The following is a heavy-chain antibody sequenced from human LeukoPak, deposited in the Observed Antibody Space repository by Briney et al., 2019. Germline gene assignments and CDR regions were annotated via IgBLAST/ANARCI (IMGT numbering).Heavy chain of an antibody. CDR2: IIPILGIA. CDR1: GYTFTGYY. D-gene: IGHD5-12*01. J-gene: IGHJ6*02. CDR3: ARDRSGYDRLYYYGMDV. Sequence: GASVKVSCKASGYTFTGYYMHWVRQAPGQGLEWMGRIIPILGIANYAQKFQGRVTITADKSTSTAYMELSSLRSEDTAVYYCARDRSGYDRLYYYGMDVWGQGTTVTVSS. V-gene: IGHV1-69*04.